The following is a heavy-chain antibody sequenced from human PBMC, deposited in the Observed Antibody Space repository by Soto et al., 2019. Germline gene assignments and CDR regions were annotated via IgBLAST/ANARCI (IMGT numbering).Heavy chain of an antibody. J-gene: IGHJ4*02. CDR3: AKSDRSGLLWFGELCAVDG. V-gene: IGHV3-23*01. Sequence: EIQLMESGGGLVQPGGSLRLSCTASGFTFSSHAMSWVRQPPGKGLEWVSAISDRGDRIYYTDSVKGRFTISRDNANNTLILHMNSLTDEDTAVYYCAKSDRSGLLWFGELCAVDGWGQGTLVTVSS. CDR2: ISDRGDRI. D-gene: IGHD3-10*01. CDR1: GFTFSSHA.